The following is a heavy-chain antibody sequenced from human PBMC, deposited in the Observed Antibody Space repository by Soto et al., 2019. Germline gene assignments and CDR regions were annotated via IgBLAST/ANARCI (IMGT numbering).Heavy chain of an antibody. V-gene: IGHV4-31*03. CDR2: IYDSGRT. CDR3: ARGGSSGYNA. J-gene: IGHJ5*02. Sequence: QVQLQESGPGLVKPSQTLSLTCTVSGASISSGGYYWSWIRQHPGKGLEWIGYIYDSGRTYHNPSLKSRVTISVDTSKNQFSLKLNSVTAADTAVYYCARGGSSGYNAWGQGILVTVSS. CDR1: GASISSGGYY. D-gene: IGHD3-22*01.